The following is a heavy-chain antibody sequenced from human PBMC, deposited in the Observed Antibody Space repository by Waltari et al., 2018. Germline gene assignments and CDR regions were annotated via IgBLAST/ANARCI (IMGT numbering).Heavy chain of an antibody. CDR2: IYAGSGGT. V-gene: IGHV3-53*01. CDR1: GFNINYTY. J-gene: IGHJ4*02. Sequence: EVQRVESGGGLFPPEGSLRLSCAASGFNINYTYMSWLRQATVKALEWVSLIYAGSGGTFYAESVKGRFTVSRDNSKNTVYLDLNSMTAEDSAVYYCARAGLGSPLPWQQLLDSWGRGTLVTVSS. D-gene: IGHD5-12*01. CDR3: ARAGLGSPLPWQQLLDS.